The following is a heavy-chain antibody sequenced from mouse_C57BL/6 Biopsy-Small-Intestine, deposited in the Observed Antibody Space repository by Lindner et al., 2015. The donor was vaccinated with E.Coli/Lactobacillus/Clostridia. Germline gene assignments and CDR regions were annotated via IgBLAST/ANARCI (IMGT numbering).Heavy chain of an antibody. D-gene: IGHD2-10*02. V-gene: IGHV1S18*01. CDR2: INTYTGDT. CDR1: GYTFIKCG. CDR3: ARDDKDIAAFGMDV. J-gene: IGHJ1*01. Sequence: SVKVSCKASGYTFIKCGISWVRQALGQGLEWMGWINTYTGDTNYAQKVQGRVTMTTDTSTGTVYMELRSLRSDDTAVYYCARDDKDIAAFGMDVWGQGTTVTVSS.